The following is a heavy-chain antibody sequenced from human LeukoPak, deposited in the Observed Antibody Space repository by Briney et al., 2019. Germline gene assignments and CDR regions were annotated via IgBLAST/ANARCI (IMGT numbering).Heavy chain of an antibody. V-gene: IGHV3-33*01. CDR1: GFTFRNYG. CDR2: IWYDGSKR. CDR3: ARDYCSTSFCYDN. D-gene: IGHD2-2*01. J-gene: IGHJ4*02. Sequence: PGGSLRLSCAASGFTFRNYGMHWVRQSPDKGLEWVAGIWYDGSKRLYADSVKGRFTISRDDSENALYLQMNSLRAEDMALYYCARDYCSTSFCYDNWGQGTLVTVSS.